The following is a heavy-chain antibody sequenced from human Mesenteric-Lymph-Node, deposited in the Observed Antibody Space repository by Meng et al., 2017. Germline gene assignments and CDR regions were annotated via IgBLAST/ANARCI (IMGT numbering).Heavy chain of an antibody. Sequence: QGHLQESGPGLVKPSETLSLTCTVSGGSINSHYWTWIRQPAGKGLEWIGYIYYSGSTYYNPSLKSRVTISVDTSKNQFSLKLSSVTAADTAVYYCTTLYGDSISWGQGTLVTVSS. D-gene: IGHD4-17*01. CDR3: TTLYGDSIS. CDR2: IYYSGST. J-gene: IGHJ4*02. V-gene: IGHV4-59*06. CDR1: GGSINSHY.